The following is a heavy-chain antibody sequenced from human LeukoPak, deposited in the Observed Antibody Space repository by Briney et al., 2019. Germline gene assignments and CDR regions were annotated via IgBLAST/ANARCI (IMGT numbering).Heavy chain of an antibody. CDR2: IRYDGSNK. CDR1: GFTFSSYG. V-gene: IGHV3-30*02. D-gene: IGHD6-13*01. J-gene: IGHJ6*03. Sequence: GGSLRLSCAASGFTFSSYGMHWVRQAPGKGLEWVALIRYDGSNKYYADSVKGRFTISRDNSKNTLYLQMNSLRAEDTAVYYCAKKGSSWYSRYYYYMDVWGKGTTVTISS. CDR3: AKKGSSWYSRYYYYMDV.